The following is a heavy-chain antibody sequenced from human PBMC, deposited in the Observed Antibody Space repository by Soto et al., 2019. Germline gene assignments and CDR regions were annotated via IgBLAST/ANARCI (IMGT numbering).Heavy chain of an antibody. CDR3: AGGPGYCSGISCYIDY. D-gene: IGHD2-2*02. V-gene: IGHV3-48*02. Sequence: EVQLVESGGGLVQSGGSLRLSCAASGFTFSSYSMYWVRQAPGKGLEWVSYITSSSRTIYYADSVKGRFTSSRDNAKNSLYLQMNRLREEDTAVYDCAGGPGYCSGISCYIDYWGQGILVTVSS. J-gene: IGHJ4*02. CDR1: GFTFSSYS. CDR2: ITSSSRTI.